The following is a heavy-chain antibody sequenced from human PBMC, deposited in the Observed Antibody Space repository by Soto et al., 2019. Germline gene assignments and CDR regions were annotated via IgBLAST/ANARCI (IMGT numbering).Heavy chain of an antibody. CDR2: IYYSGST. CDR3: ARAKAPLYSSSWYWFDP. CDR1: GGSISRYC. J-gene: IGHJ5*02. D-gene: IGHD6-13*01. Sequence: SETLCLTCTGSGGSISRYCWSWIRQPPGKGLEWIGYIYYSGSTNYNPSLKSRVTISVDTSKNQFSLKLSSVTAADTAVYYCARAKAPLYSSSWYWFDPWGQGTLVTVS. V-gene: IGHV4-59*08.